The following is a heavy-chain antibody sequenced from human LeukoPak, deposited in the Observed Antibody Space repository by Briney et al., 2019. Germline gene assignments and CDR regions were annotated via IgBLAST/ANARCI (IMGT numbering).Heavy chain of an antibody. D-gene: IGHD4-11*01. Sequence: SETLSLTCAVYGGSFSGYYWSWIRQPPGKGLEWFGEINHSGSTNYNPSLKSRVTISVDTSKNQFSLKLSSVTAADTAVYYCARGYSNAFEYYYYGMDVWGQGTTVTVSS. J-gene: IGHJ6*02. CDR1: GGSFSGYY. CDR3: ARGYSNAFEYYYYGMDV. V-gene: IGHV4-34*01. CDR2: INHSGST.